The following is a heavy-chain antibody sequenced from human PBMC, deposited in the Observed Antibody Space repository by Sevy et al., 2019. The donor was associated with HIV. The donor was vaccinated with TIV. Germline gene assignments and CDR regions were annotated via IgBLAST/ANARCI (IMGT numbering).Heavy chain of an antibody. V-gene: IGHV3-66*01. J-gene: IGHJ6*02. CDR2: IYSGGST. Sequence: GGSLRLSCAASGITVSSNNMNWARRAPGKGLEGVSIIYSGGSTNYADSVKGRFSVSRDSAKNTVSLQMNSLRAEDTAVYYCARDDPNVASYVGYMFTSYSHNGMDVWGQGTTVTVSS. D-gene: IGHD5-12*01. CDR3: ARDDPNVASYVGYMFTSYSHNGMDV. CDR1: GITVSSNN.